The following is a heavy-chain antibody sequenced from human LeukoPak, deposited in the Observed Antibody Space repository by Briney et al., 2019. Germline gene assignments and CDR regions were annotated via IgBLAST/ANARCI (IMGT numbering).Heavy chain of an antibody. CDR1: GYTFTSYG. Sequence: GASVKVSCRASGYTFTSYGISWVRQAPGQGLEWMGYISPYNDKTNYAQKFQGRVTMTTDTSTSTAYLELRSLGSDDTAVYYCARDKNHYDTRGDFWGQGTLVTVSS. CDR2: ISPYNDKT. CDR3: ARDKNHYDTRGDF. V-gene: IGHV1-18*01. D-gene: IGHD3-22*01. J-gene: IGHJ4*02.